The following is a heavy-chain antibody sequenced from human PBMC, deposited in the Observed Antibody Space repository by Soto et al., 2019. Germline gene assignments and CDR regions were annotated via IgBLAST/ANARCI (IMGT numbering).Heavy chain of an antibody. CDR3: ARDDRFSSSTLDY. Sequence: GASVKVSCKASGYTFISYAMHWVRQAPGQRLEWMGWINAGNGNTKYSQKFQGRVTITRDTSASTAYMEPSSLRSEDTAVYYCARDDRFSSSTLDYWGQGTLVTVSS. CDR2: INAGNGNT. V-gene: IGHV1-3*01. J-gene: IGHJ4*02. CDR1: GYTFISYA. D-gene: IGHD6-13*01.